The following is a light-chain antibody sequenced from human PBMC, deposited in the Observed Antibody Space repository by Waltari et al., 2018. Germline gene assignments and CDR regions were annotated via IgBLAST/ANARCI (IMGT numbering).Light chain of an antibody. Sequence: DIQMTQSPSSLSASVGDRVSISCRASQVISYSLAWYHQSPGQAPKLLLYGTSRLESGVPSRFSGRGSGTDYTLTISSLQPEDFGTYYCQQYYGVTLTFGGGTKEQI. J-gene: IGKJ4*01. CDR1: QVISYS. CDR2: GTS. V-gene: IGKV1-NL1*01. CDR3: QQYYGVTLT.